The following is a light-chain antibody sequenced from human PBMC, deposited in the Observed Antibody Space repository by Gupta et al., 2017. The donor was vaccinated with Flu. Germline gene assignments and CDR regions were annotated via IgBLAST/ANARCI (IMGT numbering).Light chain of an antibody. CDR3: QVWDSSSDHYWV. CDR1: NIGSKS. CDR2: DDS. V-gene: IGLV3-21*02. Sequence: SYVLTQPHSVSVAPGQTARITCGGNNIGSKSVHWYQQKPGQAPVLVVYDDSDRPSGSPERFSGSNSGNTATLTISRVEAGDEADYYCQVWDSSSDHYWVFGGGTKLTVL. J-gene: IGLJ3*02.